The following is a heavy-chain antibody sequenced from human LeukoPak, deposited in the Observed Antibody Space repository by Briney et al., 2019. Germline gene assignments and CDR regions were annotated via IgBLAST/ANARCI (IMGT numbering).Heavy chain of an antibody. CDR1: GFTFSSYS. Sequence: GGSLRLSCAASGFTFSSYSMNWVRQAPGKGLEWVSSISSSSSYIYYADSVKGRFTISRDNAKNLLYLQMNSLRAEDTAVYYCARTLGQGRAMDYWGQGTLVTVSS. CDR2: ISSSSSYI. V-gene: IGHV3-21*01. D-gene: IGHD2-15*01. J-gene: IGHJ4*02. CDR3: ARTLGQGRAMDY.